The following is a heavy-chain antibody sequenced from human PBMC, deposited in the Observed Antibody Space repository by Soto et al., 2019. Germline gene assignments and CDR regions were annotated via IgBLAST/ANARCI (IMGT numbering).Heavy chain of an antibody. CDR1: DFSFTHHA. CDR2: LSHDGGNI. J-gene: IGHJ4*02. D-gene: IGHD2-15*01. Sequence: GSLLLGCLAPDFSFTHHAMTWVRLPAGKGLQWVAALSHDGGNIYYRDSVRVRFTISRDNSKNTLYLRMHSLKAEDTAVYFCAKQMGTWVATAIDFWGQGTQVTVYS. CDR3: AKQMGTWVATAIDF. V-gene: IGHV3-23*01.